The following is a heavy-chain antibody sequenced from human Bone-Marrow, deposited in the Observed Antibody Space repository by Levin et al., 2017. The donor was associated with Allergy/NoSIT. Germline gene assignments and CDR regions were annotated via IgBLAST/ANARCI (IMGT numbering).Heavy chain of an antibody. V-gene: IGHV3-23*01. CDR1: EFNLLSYA. CDR2: ISGTGASK. Sequence: PAGGSLRLSCAASEFNLLSYAMSWVRQAPGKGLEWVSTISGTGASKYYVDSVKGRFTISRDTSKNTLYLEMNSLSAEDTAIYYCAKESRHINGFSYFDYWGQGTLVTVSS. J-gene: IGHJ4*02. D-gene: IGHD2-8*01. CDR3: AKESRHINGFSYFDY.